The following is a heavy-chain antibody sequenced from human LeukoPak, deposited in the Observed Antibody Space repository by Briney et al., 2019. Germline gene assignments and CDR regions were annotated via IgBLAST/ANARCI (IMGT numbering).Heavy chain of an antibody. Sequence: PGGSLRLSCTASGFTFNDYWMHWVRQVPGKGLVWVSRISGDGSRTSFADSVKGRFTISRDNAKNTLYLQMNSLRAEDTAVYFCARDSGSSEDYFDYWGQGTLVTVSS. CDR1: GFTFNDYW. CDR2: ISGDGSRT. V-gene: IGHV3-74*01. CDR3: ARDSGSSEDYFDY. J-gene: IGHJ4*02. D-gene: IGHD1-26*01.